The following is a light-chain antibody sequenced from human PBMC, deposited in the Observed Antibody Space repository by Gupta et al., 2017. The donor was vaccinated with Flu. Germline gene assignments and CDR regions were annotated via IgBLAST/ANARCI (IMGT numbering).Light chain of an antibody. CDR2: TNY. V-gene: IGLV1-44*01. CDR3: ATGDDRLLCQV. CDR1: NSNIGGNS. Sequence: QSVLTHPPSQSGGPGPRVTLSFSRSNSNIGGNSVNWYQQFPGAAPKLLIYTNYQRPSGVPDRFSGSKSGTAAPLAIRGLHAEEEADYFGATGDDRLLCQVFGGGTSLTVL. J-gene: IGLJ2*01.